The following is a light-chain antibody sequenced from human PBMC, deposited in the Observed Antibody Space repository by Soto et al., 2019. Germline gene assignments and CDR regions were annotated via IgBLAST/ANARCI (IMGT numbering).Light chain of an antibody. CDR3: QQYYNWRPR. CDR2: GAS. J-gene: IGKJ1*01. V-gene: IGKV3-15*01. Sequence: VLTQSPATLSLSPGERATLSCRASLNVSSNLAWYQQKSGQAPRLLIYGASTRATGVPARFSGSGSGTEFTLTISRLQSEDFAVYYCQQYYNWRPRFGQGTKVDIK. CDR1: LNVSSN.